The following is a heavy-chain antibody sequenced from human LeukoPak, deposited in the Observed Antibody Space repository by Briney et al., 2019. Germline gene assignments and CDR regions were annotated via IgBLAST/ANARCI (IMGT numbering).Heavy chain of an antibody. J-gene: IGHJ4*02. Sequence: GGSLRLSCAASGFTFSSYAMSWVRQAPGKGLEWVSAISGSGGSTYYADSVKGRFTISRDNSKNTLYLQMNSLRAEDTAVYYCAKGEIRGYSYGTFDYWGQGTLVTVSS. CDR2: ISGSGGST. CDR3: AKGEIRGYSYGTFDY. CDR1: GFTFSSYA. V-gene: IGHV3-23*01. D-gene: IGHD5-18*01.